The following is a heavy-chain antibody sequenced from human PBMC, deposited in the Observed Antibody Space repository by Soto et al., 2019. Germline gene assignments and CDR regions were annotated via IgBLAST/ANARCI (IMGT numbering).Heavy chain of an antibody. V-gene: IGHV1-2*04. CDR3: RIKRSGVVY. Sequence: QAHLVQSGAEVKKPGASVRVSCKASGYSFTGNSMHWVRQAPGQGLEWLGWINPNNGGTNYAQKSHDSGTMARDTGISSASMDADRLNCAVTAVYYRRIKRSGVVYWGQGTLVTVSS. CDR1: GYSFTGNS. J-gene: IGHJ4*02. D-gene: IGHD2-15*01. CDR2: INPNNGGT.